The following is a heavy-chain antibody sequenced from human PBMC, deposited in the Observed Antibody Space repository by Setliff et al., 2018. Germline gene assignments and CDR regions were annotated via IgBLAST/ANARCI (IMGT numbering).Heavy chain of an antibody. Sequence: GASVKVSCKTSGFSFTSFGFSWVRQAPGQGLEWMGSISGYTGETNYAQKFQARVTISRDNSKNTLYLQMNSLRLEDTAVYYCATDSGSSRLYNFWNGYSPNWGQGTLVTVSS. D-gene: IGHD3-3*01. CDR2: ISGYTGET. V-gene: IGHV1-18*01. CDR1: GFSFTSFG. J-gene: IGHJ4*02. CDR3: ATDSGSSRLYNFWNGYSPN.